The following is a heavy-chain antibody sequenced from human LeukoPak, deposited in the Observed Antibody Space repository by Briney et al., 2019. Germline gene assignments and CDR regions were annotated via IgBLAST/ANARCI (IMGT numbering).Heavy chain of an antibody. J-gene: IGHJ4*02. CDR3: ARVMIAVAATVHFDY. CDR1: GGSISSSSYY. CDR2: IYYSGST. V-gene: IGHV4-39*07. D-gene: IGHD6-19*01. Sequence: SETLSLTCTVSGGSISSSSYYWGWIRQPPGKGLEWIGSIYYSGSTYYNPSLKSRVTISVDTSKNQFSLKLSSVTAADTAVYYCARVMIAVAATVHFDYWGQGTLVTVSS.